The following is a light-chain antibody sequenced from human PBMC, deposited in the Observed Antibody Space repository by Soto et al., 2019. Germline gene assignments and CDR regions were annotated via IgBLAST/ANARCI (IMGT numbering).Light chain of an antibody. V-gene: IGKV3-15*01. Sequence: EIVLTQSPGILSLSPGERATLSCRASQSVSNDFLAWYQQKPGQAPRLLIYGASTRATGIAARFSGSGSGTEFTLTISSLQSEDFAVYYCQQYNNWPPWTFGQGTKVDIK. CDR3: QQYNNWPPWT. CDR1: QSVSNDF. CDR2: GAS. J-gene: IGKJ1*01.